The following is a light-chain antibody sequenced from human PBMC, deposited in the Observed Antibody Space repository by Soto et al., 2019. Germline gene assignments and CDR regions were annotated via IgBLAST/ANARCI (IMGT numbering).Light chain of an antibody. J-gene: IGLJ1*01. CDR1: SRVVGSYNL. V-gene: IGLV2-23*02. Sequence: QSVLTQPASVSGSPGQSITLSCAGTSRVVGSYNLVSWYQQHPGKAPKLMIYEVSKRPSGVSNRFSGSKSGNTASLTISGLQAGDEADYYCCSYAGSSTFVFGTGTKVTVL. CDR3: CSYAGSSTFV. CDR2: EVS.